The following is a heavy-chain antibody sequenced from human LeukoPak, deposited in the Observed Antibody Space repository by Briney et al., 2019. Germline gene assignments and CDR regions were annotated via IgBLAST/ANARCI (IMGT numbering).Heavy chain of an antibody. CDR2: INSDGSST. V-gene: IGHV3-74*01. J-gene: IGHJ5*02. D-gene: IGHD3-3*01. CDR3: AREGDFWSGWSSFDP. CDR1: GFTFSSYW. Sequence: PGGSLRLSCAASGFTFSSYWMHWVRQAPGKGLVWVSRINSDGSSTSYADSVKGRFTISRDNAKNTLYLQMNSLRAEDTAVYYCAREGDFWSGWSSFDPWGQGTLVTVSS.